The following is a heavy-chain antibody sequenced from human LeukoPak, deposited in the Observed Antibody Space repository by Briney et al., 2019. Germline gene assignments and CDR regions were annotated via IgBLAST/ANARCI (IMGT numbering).Heavy chain of an antibody. D-gene: IGHD3-10*01. CDR2: IKEDGSDK. CDR3: GRGRVRYYFDY. V-gene: IGHV3-7*01. J-gene: IGHJ4*02. CDR1: GLAFSQYG. Sequence: GGSLRLSCAASGLAFSQYGMNWVRQAPGKGLEWVAGIKEDGSDKYYVDSVKGRFTISRDNAKNSLYLQMNSLRAEDTAVYYCGRGRVRYYFDYWGQGTLVTVSS.